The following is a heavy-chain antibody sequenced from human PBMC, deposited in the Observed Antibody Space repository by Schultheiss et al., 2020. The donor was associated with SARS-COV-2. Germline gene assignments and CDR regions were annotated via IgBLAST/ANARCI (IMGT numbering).Heavy chain of an antibody. CDR1: GGTFSSFT. V-gene: IGHV1-69*05. J-gene: IGHJ4*02. CDR3: ARVRIQLGWSTGDFDY. D-gene: IGHD5-18*01. CDR2: IIPIFGTT. Sequence: SVKVSCKASGGTFSSFTISWVRQAPGQGLEWMGGIIPIFGTTNYAQKFQGRVTMTTDTSTSTAYMELSRLRSDDTAVYYCARVRIQLGWSTGDFDYWGQGTLVTVSS.